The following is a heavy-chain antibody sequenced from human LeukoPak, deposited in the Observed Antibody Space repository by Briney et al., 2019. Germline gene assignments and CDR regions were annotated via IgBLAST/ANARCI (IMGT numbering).Heavy chain of an antibody. CDR1: GGSISSGSYY. CDR2: IYTSGST. D-gene: IGHD6-19*01. Sequence: PSQTLSLTCTVSGGSISSGSYYWSWIRQPAGKGLEWIGRIYTSGSTNYNPSLKSRVTISVDTSKNQFSLKLSSVTAADTAVYYCARATGDSSGWYPSGFDPWGQGTLVTVSS. V-gene: IGHV4-61*02. J-gene: IGHJ5*02. CDR3: ARATGDSSGWYPSGFDP.